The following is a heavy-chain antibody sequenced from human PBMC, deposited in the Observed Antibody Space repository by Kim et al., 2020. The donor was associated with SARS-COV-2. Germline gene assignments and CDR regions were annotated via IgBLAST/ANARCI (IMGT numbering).Heavy chain of an antibody. CDR2: ISYDGSNK. D-gene: IGHD6-13*01. CDR1: GFTFSSYA. Sequence: GGSLRLSCAASGFTFSSYAMHWVRQAPGKGLEWVAVISYDGSNKYYADSVKGRFTISRDNSKNTLYLQMNSLRAEDTAVYYCARDRARPKSSSWYQSSYYYYGMDVWGQGTTVTVSS. CDR3: ARDRARPKSSSWYQSSYYYYGMDV. V-gene: IGHV3-30*04. J-gene: IGHJ6*02.